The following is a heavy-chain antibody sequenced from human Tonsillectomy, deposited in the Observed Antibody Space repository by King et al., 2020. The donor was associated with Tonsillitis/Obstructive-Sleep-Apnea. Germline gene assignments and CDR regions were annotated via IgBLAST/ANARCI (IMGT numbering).Heavy chain of an antibody. Sequence: VQLQESGPGLVKPSETLSLTCTVSGASISSYYWSWIRQPPGKGLEWIGYIYYSGSTNYNPSLKSRVTISVDTSNNKFSLKLSSVTAADTAVYYCARRSHYYDSSGYYPTAFDIWGQGTMVTVSS. CDR3: ARRSHYYDSSGYYPTAFDI. CDR1: GASISSYY. CDR2: IYYSGST. V-gene: IGHV4-59*08. D-gene: IGHD3-22*01. J-gene: IGHJ3*02.